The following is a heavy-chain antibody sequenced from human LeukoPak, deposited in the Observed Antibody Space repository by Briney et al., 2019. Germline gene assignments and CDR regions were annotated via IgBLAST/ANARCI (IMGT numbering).Heavy chain of an antibody. J-gene: IGHJ4*02. CDR1: GGTFSSYA. CDR2: IIPIFGTA. D-gene: IGHD2-2*01. V-gene: IGHV1-69*13. Sequence: HRASVKVSCAASGGTFSSYAISWVRQAPGQGLEWMGGIIPIFGTANYAQKFQGRVTITADESTSTAYMELSSLRSEDTAVYYCAREGYDEYSFDYWGQGTLVTVSS. CDR3: AREGYDEYSFDY.